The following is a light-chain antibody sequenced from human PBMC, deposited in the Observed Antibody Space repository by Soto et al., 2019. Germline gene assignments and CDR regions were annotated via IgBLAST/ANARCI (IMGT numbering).Light chain of an antibody. Sequence: EIVLTQSPGTLSLSPGERATLSGRASQSVSSSYLAWYQQKPGQAPRLLIYGASSRATGIPDRFSGSGSGTDFTLTISRLEPEDFAVYYCQQYGSSPGFTFGPGTKVDIK. CDR3: QQYGSSPGFT. J-gene: IGKJ3*01. V-gene: IGKV3-20*01. CDR2: GAS. CDR1: QSVSSSY.